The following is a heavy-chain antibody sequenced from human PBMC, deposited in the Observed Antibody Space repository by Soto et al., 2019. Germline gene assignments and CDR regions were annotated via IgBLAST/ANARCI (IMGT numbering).Heavy chain of an antibody. J-gene: IGHJ6*02. D-gene: IGHD3-3*01. V-gene: IGHV3-21*02. CDR3: ARDDPVFGAIPRMDI. Sequence: EVQLVESGGGLVKPGGSLRLSCSASGFPFSTYTMYWVRQAPGKGLEWVSSITSSSSRNIFYADSVKGRFTISRDNDNNMIFLQMNNLRVEDTAVYYCARDDPVFGAIPRMDIWGHGTTVTVSS. CDR2: ITSSSSRNI. CDR1: GFPFSTYT.